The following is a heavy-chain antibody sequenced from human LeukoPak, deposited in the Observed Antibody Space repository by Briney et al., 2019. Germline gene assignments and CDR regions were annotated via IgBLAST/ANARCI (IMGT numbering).Heavy chain of an antibody. CDR1: GFTFSRYG. D-gene: IGHD2-15*01. Sequence: GGSLRLSCAASGFTFSRYGMHWVRQAPGEGLVWVSRINIDGSTTNYADSVKGRFTISRDNAKNTLYLQMNSLRVEDTAVYYCARDLAGSRDKWGQGTLVTVSS. CDR3: ARDLAGSRDK. V-gene: IGHV3-74*01. CDR2: INIDGSTT. J-gene: IGHJ4*02.